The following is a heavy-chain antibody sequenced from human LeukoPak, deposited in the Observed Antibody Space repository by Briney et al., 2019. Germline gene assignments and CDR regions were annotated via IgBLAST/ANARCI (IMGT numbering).Heavy chain of an antibody. CDR3: AREPGYYYDSSGLP. Sequence: GGSLRLSCAASGFTFSDYYMNWIRQAPGKGLEWVSYISGSGSTRYYSESVQGRFTISRDNAKNSLYLQMNSLRAEDTAVYYCAREPGYYYDSSGLPWGQGTLVTVSS. CDR1: GFTFSDYY. D-gene: IGHD3-22*01. J-gene: IGHJ5*02. CDR2: ISGSGSTR. V-gene: IGHV3-11*01.